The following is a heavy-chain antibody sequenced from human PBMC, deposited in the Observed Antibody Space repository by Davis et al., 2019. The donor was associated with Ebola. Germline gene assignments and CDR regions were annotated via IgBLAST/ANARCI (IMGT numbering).Heavy chain of an antibody. CDR1: GFTFSSYG. Sequence: GESLKISCAASGFTFSSYGMHWVRQAPGEGLEWVAVIWYDGSNKYYADSVKGRFTISRDNSKNTLYLQMNSLRAEDTAVYYCAKGFVRGTIDYWGQGTLVTVSS. CDR3: AKGFVRGTIDY. CDR2: IWYDGSNK. J-gene: IGHJ4*02. D-gene: IGHD3-10*01. V-gene: IGHV3-33*06.